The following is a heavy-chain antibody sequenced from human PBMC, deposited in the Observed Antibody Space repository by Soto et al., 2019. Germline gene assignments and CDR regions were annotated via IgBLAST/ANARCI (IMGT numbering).Heavy chain of an antibody. CDR1: GFTFSSYS. J-gene: IGHJ5*02. D-gene: IGHD1-26*01. CDR3: ARDREGSGSYPGGWFDP. Sequence: EVQLVESGGGLVQPGGSLRLSCAASGFTFSSYSMNWVRQAPGKGLEWVSYISISSSTIYYADSVKGRFTISRDNAKNSLYLQMNSLRDEDTAVYYCARDREGSGSYPGGWFDPWGQGTLVTVSS. V-gene: IGHV3-48*02. CDR2: ISISSSTI.